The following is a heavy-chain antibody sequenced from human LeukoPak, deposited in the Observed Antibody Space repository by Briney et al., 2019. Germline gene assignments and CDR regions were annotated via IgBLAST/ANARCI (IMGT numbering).Heavy chain of an antibody. Sequence: ASVKVSCKASGYTFTSYGISWVRQAPGQGLEWMGWISGYNGHTDYPQQFQGRVTMTTDTSTSTAYLELRSLTSDDTAVYFCARDPLSTNDFDIWGQGTMVTVSS. CDR1: GYTFTSYG. V-gene: IGHV1-18*01. CDR2: ISGYNGHT. D-gene: IGHD1-1*01. J-gene: IGHJ3*02. CDR3: ARDPLSTNDFDI.